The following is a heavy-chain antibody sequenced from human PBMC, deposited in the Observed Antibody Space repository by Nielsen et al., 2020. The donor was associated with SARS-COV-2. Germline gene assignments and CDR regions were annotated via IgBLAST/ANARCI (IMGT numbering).Heavy chain of an antibody. J-gene: IGHJ6*02. D-gene: IGHD6-19*01. V-gene: IGHV3-30*18. CDR1: GFTFSSYG. Sequence: GESLKISCAASGFTFSSYGMHWVRQAPGKGLEWVAVISYDGSNKYYADSVKGRFTISRDNSKNTLYLQMNSLRAEDTAVYYCAKDPPSSGWYYYYYYYGMDVWGQGTTVPSP. CDR2: ISYDGSNK. CDR3: AKDPPSSGWYYYYYYYGMDV.